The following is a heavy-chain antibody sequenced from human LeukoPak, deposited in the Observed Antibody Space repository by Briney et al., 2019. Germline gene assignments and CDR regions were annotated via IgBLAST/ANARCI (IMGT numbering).Heavy chain of an antibody. CDR1: GFTFSSYA. V-gene: IGHV3-30*01. CDR3: ARGEDTIFGVVSQSSGWFDP. CDR2: ISYDGSNK. Sequence: GGSLRLSCAASGFTFSSYAMHWVSQAPGKGLEWVAVISYDGSNKYYADSVKGRFTISRDNSKNTLYLQMNSLRAEDTAVYYCARGEDTIFGVVSQSSGWFDPWGQGTLVTVSS. D-gene: IGHD3-3*01. J-gene: IGHJ5*02.